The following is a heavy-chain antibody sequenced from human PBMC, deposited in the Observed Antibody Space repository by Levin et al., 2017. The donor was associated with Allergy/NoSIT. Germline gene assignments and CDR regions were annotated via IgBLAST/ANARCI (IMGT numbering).Heavy chain of an antibody. J-gene: IGHJ4*02. D-gene: IGHD3-10*01. Sequence: ESLKISCAVYGGSFSGYYWSWIRQPPGKGLEWIGEINHSGSTNYNPSLKSRVTISVDTSKNQFSLKLSSVTAADTAVYYCARGRDYYGSGPIDYWGQGTLVTVSS. CDR1: GGSFSGYY. CDR3: ARGRDYYGSGPIDY. V-gene: IGHV4-34*01. CDR2: INHSGST.